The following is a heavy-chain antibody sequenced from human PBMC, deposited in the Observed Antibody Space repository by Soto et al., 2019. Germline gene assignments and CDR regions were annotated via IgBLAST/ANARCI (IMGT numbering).Heavy chain of an antibody. CDR1: GGSISSGDYY. J-gene: IGHJ4*02. CDR2: IYYSGST. V-gene: IGHV4-30-4*01. CDR3: ASYGDYGGFDY. Sequence: SETLSLTCTVSGGSISSGDYYWSWIRQPPGKGLEWIGYIYYSGSTYYNPSLKSRVTISVDTSKNQFSLKLSSVTAADTAVYYCASYGDYGGFDYWGQGTLVTVSS. D-gene: IGHD4-17*01.